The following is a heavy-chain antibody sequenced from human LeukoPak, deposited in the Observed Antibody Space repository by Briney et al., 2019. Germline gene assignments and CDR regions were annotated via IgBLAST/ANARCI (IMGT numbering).Heavy chain of an antibody. D-gene: IGHD3-22*01. CDR1: GFTVSSNY. CDR3: AKRGVVIRVILVGFHKEANYFDS. J-gene: IGHJ4*02. CDR2: ISDSGGRT. V-gene: IGHV3-23*01. Sequence: PGGSLRLSCAASGFTVSSNYMSWVRQAPGKGLEWVAGISDSGGRTNYADSVRGRFTISRDSPKNTLYLQMNSLRAEDTAVYFCAKRGVVIRVILVGFHKEANYFDSWGQGALVTVSS.